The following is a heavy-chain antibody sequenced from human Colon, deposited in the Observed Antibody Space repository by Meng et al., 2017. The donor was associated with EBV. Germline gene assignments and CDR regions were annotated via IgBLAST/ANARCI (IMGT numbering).Heavy chain of an antibody. D-gene: IGHD3-16*01. CDR2: IFYSGNT. V-gene: IGHV4-39*07. CDR1: GGSINNNNFY. J-gene: IGHJ4*02. CDR3: ARERGGVTRDFDS. Sequence: QLQLQESGPGLVKPSETLSLTCFVSGGSINNNNFYWGWIRQSPGKGLEWIGSIFYSGNTYFNPSLKTRVTISVDTSKNQFSLKLSSVTAADTATYYCARERGGVTRDFDSWGQGALVTVSS.